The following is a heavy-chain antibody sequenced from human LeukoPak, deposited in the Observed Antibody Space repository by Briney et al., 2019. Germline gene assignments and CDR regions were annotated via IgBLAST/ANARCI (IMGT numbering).Heavy chain of an antibody. D-gene: IGHD3-22*01. Sequence: NASQTLSLTCTVSGASFNSDDQYWNSIRQSPGKGLEWIGSIHPSGMLYNNPSLESRVTMSRDTSKNQFSLNLNSVTAADTAVYFCSRGLDSRKLGYWGQGILVTVSS. CDR3: SRGLDSRKLGY. CDR1: GASFNSDDQY. J-gene: IGHJ4*02. V-gene: IGHV4-31*03. CDR2: IHPSGML.